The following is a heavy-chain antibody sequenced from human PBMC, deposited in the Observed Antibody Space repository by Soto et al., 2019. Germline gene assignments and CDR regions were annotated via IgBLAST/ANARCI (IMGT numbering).Heavy chain of an antibody. CDR2: ISESGTTI. CDR3: TRSDYDTSGYTDY. D-gene: IGHD3-22*01. J-gene: IGHJ4*02. V-gene: IGHV3-11*01. CDR1: GFAFSAYY. Sequence: QVHLVESGGGLVQPGGSLRLSCAASGFAFSAYYMSWIRQAPGKGLEWLSYISESGTTIYYADSVKGRFTLSRDNAKKSLYLQMNSLRAEDTAVYYCTRSDYDTSGYTDYWGQGTLVTVSS.